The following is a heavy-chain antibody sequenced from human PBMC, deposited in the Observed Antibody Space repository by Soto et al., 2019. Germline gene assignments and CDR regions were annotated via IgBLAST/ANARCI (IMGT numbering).Heavy chain of an antibody. CDR2: IYWDDDT. CDR3: AHAFGGTSWPNDAVDV. V-gene: IGHV2-5*02. CDR1: GFSFSAAGVG. J-gene: IGHJ3*01. Sequence: HITLKESGPTLVKPTQTLTLTCIFSGFSFSAAGVGVGWIRQPPGKTLEGLALIYWDDDTRYRPSLKSRLTITKDSSKNQVVLTMTSMDPLDTATYYCAHAFGGTSWPNDAVDVWGQGTVVTVSS. D-gene: IGHD3-16*01.